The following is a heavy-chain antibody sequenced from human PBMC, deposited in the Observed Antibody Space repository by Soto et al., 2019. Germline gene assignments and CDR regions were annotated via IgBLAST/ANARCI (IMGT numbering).Heavy chain of an antibody. D-gene: IGHD5-18*01. CDR3: ARTLDTAMDFDY. J-gene: IGHJ4*02. CDR2: ISSSSSYI. Sequence: PGGSLRLSCAASGFTFSSYSMNWVRQAPGKGLEWVSSISSSSSYIYYADSVKGRFTISRDNAKNSLYLQMNSLRAEDTAVYYCARTLDTAMDFDYWGQGTLVTVSS. CDR1: GFTFSSYS. V-gene: IGHV3-21*01.